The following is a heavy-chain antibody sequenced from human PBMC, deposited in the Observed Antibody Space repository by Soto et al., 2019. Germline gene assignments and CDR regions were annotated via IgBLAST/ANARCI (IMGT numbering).Heavy chain of an antibody. CDR1: GFTFSSYS. V-gene: IGHV3-21*01. Sequence: EVQLVESGGGLVKPGGSLRLSCAASGFTFSSYSMNWVRQAPGKGLEWVSSISTTSTFIYYADSVKGRFTISRDNAENSVFLQMNSLGVADTAAYYCEKEADDYGDYGRAFDIWGQGTMVTVSS. CDR2: ISTTSTFI. D-gene: IGHD4-17*01. CDR3: EKEADDYGDYGRAFDI. J-gene: IGHJ3*02.